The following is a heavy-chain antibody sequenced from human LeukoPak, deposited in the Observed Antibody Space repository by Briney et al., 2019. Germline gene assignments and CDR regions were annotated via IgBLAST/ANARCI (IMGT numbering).Heavy chain of an antibody. CDR2: IYYTGSS. J-gene: IGHJ5*02. D-gene: IGHD1-26*01. CDR3: ARTKWELLRGDWFDP. CDR1: GGSIGSGNNY. Sequence: SETLSLTCTVSGGSIGSGNNYWSWIRQHPGKGLEWMGYIYYTGSSHYNPSLKSRLTISVDRSKNQFSLKLSSVTAADTAVYYCARTKWELLRGDWFDPWGQGTLVTVSS. V-gene: IGHV4-30-4*08.